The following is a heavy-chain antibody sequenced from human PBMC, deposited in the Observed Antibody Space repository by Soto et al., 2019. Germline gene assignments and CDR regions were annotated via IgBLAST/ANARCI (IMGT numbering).Heavy chain of an antibody. D-gene: IGHD2-2*01. CDR2: ISYDGSKK. J-gene: IGHJ6*02. CDR1: GFTFSSYV. CDR3: GKGQPCSSTSCYLYYYGMDV. Sequence: QVQLVESGGGVVQPGRSLRLSCAASGFTFSSYVMHWVRQAPGKGLEWVAVISYDGSKKYYADSVKGRLTISRDNSKNTVDLHMNVMRGVDTAVYYCGKGQPCSSTSCYLYYYGMDVWGHGTTVALSS. V-gene: IGHV3-30*18.